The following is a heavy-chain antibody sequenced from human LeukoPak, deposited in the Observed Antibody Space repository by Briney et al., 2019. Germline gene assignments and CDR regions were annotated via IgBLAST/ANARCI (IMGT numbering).Heavy chain of an antibody. V-gene: IGHV4-59*01. J-gene: IGHJ4*02. CDR3: ARDRGYGSARYYFDY. CDR2: IYYSGST. CDR1: GGSISSYY. Sequence: SETLTLTCTVSGGSISSYYWIWLRQPPGKGLEWIGYIYYSGSTNYNPSLKSRVTISVDTSKSQFSLKLSSVTAADTAVYYCARDRGYGSARYYFDYWGQGTLVTVSS. D-gene: IGHD6-13*01.